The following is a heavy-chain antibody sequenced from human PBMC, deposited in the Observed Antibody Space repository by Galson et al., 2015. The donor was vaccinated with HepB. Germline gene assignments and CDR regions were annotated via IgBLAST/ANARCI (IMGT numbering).Heavy chain of an antibody. Sequence: QSGAEVKKPGESLRISCKGSGYSFTSYWISWVRQMPGKGLEWMGIIYPGDSDTRYSPSFQGQVTISADKSISTAYLQWSSLKASDTAMYYCARHAHFGYCSSTSCIYYFDYWGQGTLVTVSS. CDR2: IYPGDSDT. J-gene: IGHJ4*02. V-gene: IGHV5-51*01. CDR3: ARHAHFGYCSSTSCIYYFDY. CDR1: GYSFTSYW. D-gene: IGHD2-2*01.